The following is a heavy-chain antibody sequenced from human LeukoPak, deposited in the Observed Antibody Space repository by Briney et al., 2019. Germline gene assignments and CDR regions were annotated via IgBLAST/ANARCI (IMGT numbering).Heavy chain of an antibody. CDR3: ARVGARYCSSTSCSPDAFDI. CDR1: GGSISSYY. CDR2: IYCSGST. J-gene: IGHJ3*02. V-gene: IGHV4-59*01. Sequence: SETLSLTCTVSGGSISSYYWSWIRQPPGKGLEWIGYIYCSGSTNYNPSLKSRVTISVDTSKNQFSLKLSSVTAADTAVYYCARVGARYCSSTSCSPDAFDIWGQGTMVTVSS. D-gene: IGHD2-2*01.